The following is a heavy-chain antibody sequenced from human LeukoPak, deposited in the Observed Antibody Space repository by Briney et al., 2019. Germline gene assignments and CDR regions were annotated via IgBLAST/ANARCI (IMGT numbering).Heavy chain of an antibody. CDR2: MHTSGST. Sequence: SETLSLTCTVSGGSISSYYWSWIRQPAGKGLEWIGRMHTSGSTNYNPSLKSRVTMSVDTSKNQFSLKLSSVTAADTAVYYCARFARHDFRYYYYYYMDVWGKGTTVTVSS. CDR1: GGSISSYY. CDR3: ARFARHDFRYYYYYYMDV. D-gene: IGHD3-3*01. J-gene: IGHJ6*03. V-gene: IGHV4-4*07.